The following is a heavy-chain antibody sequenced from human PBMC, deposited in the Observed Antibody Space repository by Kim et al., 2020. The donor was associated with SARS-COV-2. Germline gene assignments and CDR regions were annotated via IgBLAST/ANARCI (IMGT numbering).Heavy chain of an antibody. CDR3: ARADKDSSGWADFDY. J-gene: IGHJ4*02. D-gene: IGHD6-19*01. V-gene: IGHV7-4-1*02. Sequence: QGFTGRFVFSLDTSVSTAYLQISSLKAEDTAVYYCARADKDSSGWADFDYWGQGTLVTVSS.